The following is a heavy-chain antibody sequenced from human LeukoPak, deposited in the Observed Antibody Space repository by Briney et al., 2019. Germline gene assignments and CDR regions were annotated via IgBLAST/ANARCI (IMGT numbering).Heavy chain of an antibody. J-gene: IGHJ6*02. V-gene: IGHV3-9*01. CDR3: AKDSRSGTYYYYGMDV. D-gene: IGHD1-7*01. CDR1: GFTFDDYA. Sequence: GRSLRLSCAASGFTFDDYAMHWVRLAPGKGLEWVSGISWNSGSIGYADSVKGRFTISRDNAKNSLYLQMNSLRAEDTALYYCAKDSRSGTYYYYGMDVWGQGTTVTVSS. CDR2: ISWNSGSI.